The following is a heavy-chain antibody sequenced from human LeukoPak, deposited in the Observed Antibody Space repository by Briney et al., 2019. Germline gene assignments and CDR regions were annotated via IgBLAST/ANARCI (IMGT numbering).Heavy chain of an antibody. CDR3: AREAAAEDYYYGMDV. CDR2: IWYDGSNK. V-gene: IGHV3-33*01. D-gene: IGHD6-13*01. Sequence: GGSLRLSCAASGFTFSSYGMHWVRQAPGKGLEWVAVIWYDGSNKYYADSVKGRFTISRDNSKSTLYLQMNSLRAEDTAVYYCAREAAAEDYYYGMDVWGQGTTVTVSS. CDR1: GFTFSSYG. J-gene: IGHJ6*02.